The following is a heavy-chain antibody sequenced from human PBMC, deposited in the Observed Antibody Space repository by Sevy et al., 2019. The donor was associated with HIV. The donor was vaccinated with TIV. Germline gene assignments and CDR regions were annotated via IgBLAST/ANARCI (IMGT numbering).Heavy chain of an antibody. CDR1: GSSINSGGYY. CDR3: AGETEPGTIH. CDR2: IHYSWST. Sequence: SETLSLTCTVSGSSINSGGYYWNWIRHHPGKGLEWIGYIHYSWSTYYNTSLKSRITISLDTSKNQSSLKVTSVTAADTAVYYCAGETEPGTIHWGQGALVTVSS. V-gene: IGHV4-31*03. D-gene: IGHD6-13*01. J-gene: IGHJ4*02.